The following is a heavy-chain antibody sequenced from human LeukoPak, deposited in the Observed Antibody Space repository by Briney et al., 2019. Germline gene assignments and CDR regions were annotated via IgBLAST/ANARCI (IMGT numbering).Heavy chain of an antibody. CDR3: ARTSSGWYRHFDY. V-gene: IGHV1-2*02. D-gene: IGHD6-19*01. CDR2: INPNSGGT. Sequence: GASVKVSCKASGYTFSGYYIHWVRQAPGQGLEWMGWINPNSGGTNYAQKFQGRVTMTRDTSISTAYIELSRLRSDDTAVYYCARTSSGWYRHFDYWGQGTLVTVSS. CDR1: GYTFSGYY. J-gene: IGHJ4*02.